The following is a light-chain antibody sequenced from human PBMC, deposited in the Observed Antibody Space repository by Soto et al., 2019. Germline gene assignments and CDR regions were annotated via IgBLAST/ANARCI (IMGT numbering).Light chain of an antibody. CDR2: AAA. CDR3: LQHNSYPWT. V-gene: IGKV1-17*03. Sequence: DIQMTQSPSAMSASVGDRITITCRASQGVSNRLVWFQQKPGKVPKRLIFAAALLRSGVPSRFSGSGSGKEFTLTISGQQAEDFATYYCLQHNSYPWTFGPGTKVDIK. CDR1: QGVSNR. J-gene: IGKJ1*01.